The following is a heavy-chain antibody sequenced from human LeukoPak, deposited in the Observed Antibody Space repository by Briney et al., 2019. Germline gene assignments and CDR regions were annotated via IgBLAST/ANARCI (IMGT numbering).Heavy chain of an antibody. CDR2: IYYSGST. D-gene: IGHD3-16*02. V-gene: IGHV4-39*07. CDR3: ARGPRGVIVISNHFDY. CDR1: GGSISSSSYY. J-gene: IGHJ4*02. Sequence: SETLSLTCTVSGGSISSSSYYWGWLRQPPGKGLEWIGSIYYSGSTYYNPSLKSRVTISVDTSKNQFSLKLSSVTAADTAVYYCARGPRGVIVISNHFDYWGQGTLVTVSS.